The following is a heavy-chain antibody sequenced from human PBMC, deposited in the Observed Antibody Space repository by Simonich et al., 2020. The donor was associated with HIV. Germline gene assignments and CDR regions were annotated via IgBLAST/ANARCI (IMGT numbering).Heavy chain of an antibody. CDR1: GFTFSSYD. D-gene: IGHD3-3*01. V-gene: IGHV3-33*01. CDR3: ARGKPIQH. J-gene: IGHJ1*01. CDR2: IWFDGSNK. Sequence: VQLVESGGGLVKRGGSVRLSCAASGFTFSSYDMHWVRQTPGKGLGWLAVIWFDGSNKYYGDSVKGRFTISRDNSNNTLYLQMNSLRAEDTAVYYCARGKPIQHWGQGTLVTVSS.